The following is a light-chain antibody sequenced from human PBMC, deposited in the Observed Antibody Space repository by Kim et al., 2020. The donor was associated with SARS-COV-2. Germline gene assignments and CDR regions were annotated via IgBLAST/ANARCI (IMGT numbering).Light chain of an antibody. CDR3: QQYHDWPT. V-gene: IGKV3-15*01. CDR1: QSVSVN. Sequence: SVSPGERATLSCRASQSVSVNLAWYQQKPDQAPRLLIYGASTRATGIPARFSGSWSGTEFTLTISSLQSEDFAVYYCQQYHDWPTFGQGTKVDIK. CDR2: GAS. J-gene: IGKJ1*01.